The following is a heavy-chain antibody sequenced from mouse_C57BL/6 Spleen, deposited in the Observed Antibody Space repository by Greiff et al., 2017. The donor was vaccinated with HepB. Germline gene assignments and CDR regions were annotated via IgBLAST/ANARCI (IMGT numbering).Heavy chain of an antibody. D-gene: IGHD2-2*01. CDR3: ARGERSTMVTYWYFDV. J-gene: IGHJ1*03. V-gene: IGHV1-39*01. Sequence: EVQLQQSGPELVKPGASVKISCKASGYSFTDYNMNWVKQSNGKSLEWIGVINPNYGTTSYNQKFKGKATLTVDQSSSTAYMQLNSLTSEDSAVYYCARGERSTMVTYWYFDVWGTGTTVTVSS. CDR2: INPNYGTT. CDR1: GYSFTDYN.